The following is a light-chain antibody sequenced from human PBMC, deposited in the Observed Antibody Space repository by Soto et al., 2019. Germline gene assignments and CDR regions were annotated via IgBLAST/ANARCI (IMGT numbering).Light chain of an antibody. CDR2: AAS. Sequence: DIPMTQSPSSVSAFLGDRFTITCRASQGISNGLAWYQQRQPKTPKLLIYAASSLQSGVPSRFSGSGSATDFTLTINSLQPEDFATSFCQQTNSFPITFGQGTRLEI. CDR3: QQTNSFPIT. V-gene: IGKV1-12*01. CDR1: QGISNG. J-gene: IGKJ5*01.